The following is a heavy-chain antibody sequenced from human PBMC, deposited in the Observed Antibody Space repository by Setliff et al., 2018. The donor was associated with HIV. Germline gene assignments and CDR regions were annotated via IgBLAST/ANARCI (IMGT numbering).Heavy chain of an antibody. V-gene: IGHV4-4*09. D-gene: IGHD3-10*01. CDR1: GRSIDDSY. J-gene: IGHJ4*01. Sequence: SETLSLTCSVSGRSIDDSYWSWIRQSPGKGLEWIGYIKTSGSTNYNPSLKSRVTISLDTSKNRFSLRLNSVTATDTAIYYCARLAEDYYNSGSWEVDYWGHGTLVTVSS. CDR2: IKTSGST. CDR3: ARLAEDYYNSGSWEVDY.